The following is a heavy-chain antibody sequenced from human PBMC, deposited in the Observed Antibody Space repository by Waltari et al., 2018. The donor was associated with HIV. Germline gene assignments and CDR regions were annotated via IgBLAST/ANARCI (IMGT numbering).Heavy chain of an antibody. CDR3: ARGSSSGGDNWFDP. D-gene: IGHD6-6*01. J-gene: IGHJ5*02. CDR1: GGSISSYY. V-gene: IGHV4-59*01. Sequence: QVQLQESGPGLVKPSETLSLTCTVSGGSISSYYWSWIRQPPGKGLEWIGYIYYSGSTNYNPSLKSRVTITVDTAKNQCSLKLSSVTAADTAVYYWARGSSSGGDNWFDPWGQGTLVTVSS. CDR2: IYYSGST.